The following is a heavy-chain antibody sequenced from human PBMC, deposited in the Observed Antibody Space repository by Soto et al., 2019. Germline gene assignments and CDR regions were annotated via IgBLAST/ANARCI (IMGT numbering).Heavy chain of an antibody. CDR1: GGSISSGGYY. V-gene: IGHV4-31*03. CDR3: ARDVNGRNYFDY. Sequence: SETLSLTCSVSGGSISSGGYYWSWIRQHPGKGLEWIGYIYYSGSTYYNPSLKSRVTISVDTSKNQFSLKLSSVTAADTDVYYCARDVNGRNYFDYWGQGTLVTVSS. CDR2: IYYSGST. D-gene: IGHD3-16*02. J-gene: IGHJ4*02.